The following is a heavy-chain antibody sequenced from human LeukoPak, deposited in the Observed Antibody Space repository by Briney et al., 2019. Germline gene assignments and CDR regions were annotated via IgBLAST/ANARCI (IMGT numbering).Heavy chain of an antibody. Sequence: ASVKVSCKASGYTFTGYYMHWVRQAPGQGLEWMGWINPNSGGTNYAQKFQGRVTTTRDTSISTAYMELSRLRSDDTAVYYCARDSIPYYYDSSAAVDYWGQGTLVTVSS. J-gene: IGHJ4*02. CDR3: ARDSIPYYYDSSAAVDY. CDR1: GYTFTGYY. CDR2: INPNSGGT. V-gene: IGHV1-2*02. D-gene: IGHD3-22*01.